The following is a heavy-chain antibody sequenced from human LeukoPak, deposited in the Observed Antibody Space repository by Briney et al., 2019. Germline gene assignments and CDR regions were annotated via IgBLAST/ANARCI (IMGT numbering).Heavy chain of an antibody. J-gene: IGHJ4*02. CDR2: IKQDGSEK. Sequence: GGSLRLSCEVSGFIFSSYWMSWVRQAPGKGLEWVANIKQDGSEKYYVDSVKGRFTISRDNAKKSLYLQMRSLRADDTAVYYCARVIFGVVIIPYFDYRGQGTLVTVAS. CDR1: GFIFSSYW. CDR3: ARVIFGVVIIPYFDY. V-gene: IGHV3-7*01. D-gene: IGHD3-3*01.